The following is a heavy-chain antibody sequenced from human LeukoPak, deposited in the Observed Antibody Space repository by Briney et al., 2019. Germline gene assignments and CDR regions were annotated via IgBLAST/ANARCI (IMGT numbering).Heavy chain of an antibody. V-gene: IGHV3-21*01. Sequence: GGSLRLSCAASGFTFSSYSMNWVRQAPGKGLEWVSSISSSSSYIYYADSVKGRFTISRDNAKNSLYLQMNSLRAEDTAVYYCARDKDPYCCCGSCNPGGDAFDIWGQGTMVTVSS. CDR3: ARDKDPYCCCGSCNPGGDAFDI. CDR1: GFTFSSYS. D-gene: IGHD2-15*01. J-gene: IGHJ3*02. CDR2: ISSSSSYI.